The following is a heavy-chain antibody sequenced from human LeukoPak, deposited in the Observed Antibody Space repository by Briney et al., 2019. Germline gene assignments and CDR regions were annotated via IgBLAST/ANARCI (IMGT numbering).Heavy chain of an antibody. Sequence: ASVKVSCKASGYTFTGYYMHWVRQAPGQGLEWMGWINPNSGGTNYAQKFQGWVTMTRDTSISTAYMDLSRLRSDDTAVYYCARVNYYDSSGPFDYWGQGTLVTVSS. CDR2: INPNSGGT. CDR3: ARVNYYDSSGPFDY. J-gene: IGHJ4*02. V-gene: IGHV1-2*04. D-gene: IGHD3-22*01. CDR1: GYTFTGYY.